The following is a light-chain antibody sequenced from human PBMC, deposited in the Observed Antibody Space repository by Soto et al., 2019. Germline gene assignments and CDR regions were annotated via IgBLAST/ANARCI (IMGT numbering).Light chain of an antibody. Sequence: EIVLTQSPVTLSLSPGERATLSCRARQSVSSSSLAWYRHKPGQAPSLLIYGASNRATGISGRFSGSVSGTDFTLTISGLEPEVFAVYYCQQYGSSRTFGQGTKVEIK. CDR3: QQYGSSRT. V-gene: IGKV3-20*01. CDR2: GAS. J-gene: IGKJ1*01. CDR1: QSVSSSS.